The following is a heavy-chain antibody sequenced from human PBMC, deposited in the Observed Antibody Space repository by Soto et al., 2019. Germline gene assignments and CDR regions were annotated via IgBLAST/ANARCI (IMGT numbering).Heavy chain of an antibody. CDR3: ARQVPAAIRLGWFDP. CDR2: IYYSGST. V-gene: IGHV4-39*01. J-gene: IGHJ5*02. CDR1: GGSISRSTYY. Sequence: SETLSLTCTVSGGSISRSTYYWGWLRQPPGKGLEWIGSIYYSGSTYYRPSLKSRVTISVDTSKNQFSLKLSSVTAADTAVYYCARQVPAAIRLGWFDPWGQGTLVTV. D-gene: IGHD2-2*02.